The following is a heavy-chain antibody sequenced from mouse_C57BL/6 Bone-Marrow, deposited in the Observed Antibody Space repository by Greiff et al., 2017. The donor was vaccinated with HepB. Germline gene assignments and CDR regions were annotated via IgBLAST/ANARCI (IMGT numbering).Heavy chain of an antibody. CDR3: ARSLRY. D-gene: IGHD1-1*01. J-gene: IGHJ2*01. V-gene: IGHV1-26*01. CDR2: INPNNGGT. Sequence: VQLQQSGPELVKPGASVKISCKASGYTFTDYYMNWVKQSHGKSLEWIGDINPNNGGTSYNQKFKGKATLTVDKSSSTAYMELRSLTSEGSAVYYCARSLRYWGQGTTLTVSS. CDR1: GYTFTDYY.